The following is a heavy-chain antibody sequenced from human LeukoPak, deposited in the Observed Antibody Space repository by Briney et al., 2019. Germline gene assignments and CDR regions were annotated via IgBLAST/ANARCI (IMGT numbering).Heavy chain of an antibody. Sequence: GGSLRLSCAASGFTFSSYWMHWVRQAPGKGLVWVSRINSDGSSTNYADSVKGRFTISRDNAKNTLYLQMNSLRAEDTAVYYCARDWGDFWSGYYFDYWGQGTLVTVSS. CDR3: ARDWGDFWSGYYFDY. J-gene: IGHJ4*02. CDR1: GFTFSSYW. D-gene: IGHD3-3*01. CDR2: INSDGSST. V-gene: IGHV3-74*01.